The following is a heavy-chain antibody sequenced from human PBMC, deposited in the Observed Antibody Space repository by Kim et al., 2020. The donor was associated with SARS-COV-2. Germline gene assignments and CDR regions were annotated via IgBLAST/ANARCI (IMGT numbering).Heavy chain of an antibody. D-gene: IGHD3-22*01. J-gene: IGHJ3*02. CDR3: ARSLRITMIVVFITDDAFYI. CDR2: ISSSGSTI. CDR1: GFTFSSYE. V-gene: IGHV3-48*03. Sequence: GGSLRLSCAASGFTFSSYEMNWVRQAPGKGLEWVSYISSSGSTIYYADSVKGRFTVSRDNATNSVYMQMNSLRAEDTAVYYCARSLRITMIVVFITDDAFYIWGQGTMGTVSS.